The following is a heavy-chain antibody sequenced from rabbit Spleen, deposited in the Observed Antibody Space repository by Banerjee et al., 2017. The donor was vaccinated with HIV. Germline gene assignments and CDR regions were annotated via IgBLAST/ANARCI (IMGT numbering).Heavy chain of an antibody. V-gene: IGHV1S45*01. J-gene: IGHJ4*01. D-gene: IGHD8-1*01. Sequence: EQLEESGGGLVKPEGSLTLTCKASGFSFNSGYDMCWVRQSPGKGLEWIACIYGGSSDSTYYASWAQGRFTISKTSSTTVTLQMTSLTAADTATYFCARGNANGGGGYMYYFKLWGQGPWSPS. CDR1: GFSFNSGYD. CDR2: IYGGSSDST. CDR3: ARGNANGGGGYMYYFKL.